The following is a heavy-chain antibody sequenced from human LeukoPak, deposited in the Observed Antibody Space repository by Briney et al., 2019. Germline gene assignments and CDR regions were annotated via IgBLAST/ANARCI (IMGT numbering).Heavy chain of an antibody. CDR2: IYYSGST. J-gene: IGHJ6*03. V-gene: IGHV4-61*01. D-gene: IGHD3-3*01. CDR3: ARDLAPNYYDFWSGYQGYYYMDV. CDR1: GGSISSSSYY. Sequence: SETLSLTCTVSGGSISSSSYYWSWIRQPPGRGLEWIGYIYYSGSTNYNPSLKSRVTISVDTSKNQFSLKLSSVTAADTAVYYCARDLAPNYYDFWSGYQGYYYMDVWGKGTTVTVSS.